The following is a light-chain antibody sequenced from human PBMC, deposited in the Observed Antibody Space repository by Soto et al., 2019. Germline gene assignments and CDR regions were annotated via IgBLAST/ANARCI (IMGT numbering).Light chain of an antibody. CDR1: SIVVGSYNL. Sequence: QSVLTQPASVSGSPGQSITISCTGTSIVVGSYNLVSWYQQHPGKAPKLMIYEVSKRPSGVSNRFSGSKSGNTASLTISGLQAEDEADYYCCSYAGSSTYVFGTGTKVTVL. J-gene: IGLJ1*01. CDR3: CSYAGSSTYV. V-gene: IGLV2-23*02. CDR2: EVS.